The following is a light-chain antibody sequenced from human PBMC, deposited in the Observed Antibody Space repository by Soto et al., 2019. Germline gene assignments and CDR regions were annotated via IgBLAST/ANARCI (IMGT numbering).Light chain of an antibody. Sequence: EVVLTQSPATLSLSPGERATLSCRADQSVSANYLAWYQQKPGQAPRLLIYGASSRATGIPDRFSGSGSGTDFTLTSSRLEPDDFAVFYCHQYGSSPFTFGPGTKVDIK. V-gene: IGKV3-20*01. CDR1: QSVSANY. J-gene: IGKJ3*01. CDR2: GAS. CDR3: HQYGSSPFT.